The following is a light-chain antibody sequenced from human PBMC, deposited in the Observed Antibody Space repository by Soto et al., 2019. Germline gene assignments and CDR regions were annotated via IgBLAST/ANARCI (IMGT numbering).Light chain of an antibody. Sequence: DIQMTQSPSTLSASVGDRVTITCRARQNIVNWLAWYQQKPGKAPNLLIYKTSTLQRGVPSRCSGSGAWTEFTLPISSRQPDDFATDYCQQYDSHPKYTFGQGTKVEI. J-gene: IGKJ2*01. CDR1: QNIVNW. CDR3: QQYDSHPKYT. CDR2: KTS. V-gene: IGKV1-5*03.